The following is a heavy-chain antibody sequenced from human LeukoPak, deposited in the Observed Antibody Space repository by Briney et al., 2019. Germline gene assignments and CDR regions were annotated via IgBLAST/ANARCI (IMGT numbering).Heavy chain of an antibody. D-gene: IGHD6-6*01. CDR2: ISSNSSTI. Sequence: GGSLRLSCAASGFTFSSYSMNWVRQAPGKGLEWVSYISSNSSTIYYADSVKGRFTISRDNAKNSLYLQMNSLRAEDTAVYYCARAPVSSSPNWFDPWGQGTLVTVSS. CDR1: GFTFSSYS. V-gene: IGHV3-48*04. CDR3: ARAPVSSSPNWFDP. J-gene: IGHJ5*02.